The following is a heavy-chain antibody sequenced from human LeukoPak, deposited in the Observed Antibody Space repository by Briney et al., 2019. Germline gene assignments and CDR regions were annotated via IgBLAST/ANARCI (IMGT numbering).Heavy chain of an antibody. V-gene: IGHV4-4*02. J-gene: IGHJ5*02. CDR3: ARDRGNNNWFDP. Sequence: PSGTLSLTCAVSGDSISSSNWWSWVRQPPGEGLEWIGEIYHSGSTYYNPSLKSRVTISVDRSKNQFSLKLSSVTAADTAVYYCARDRGNNNWFDPWGQGTLVTVSS. D-gene: IGHD2/OR15-2a*01. CDR2: IYHSGST. CDR1: GDSISSSNW.